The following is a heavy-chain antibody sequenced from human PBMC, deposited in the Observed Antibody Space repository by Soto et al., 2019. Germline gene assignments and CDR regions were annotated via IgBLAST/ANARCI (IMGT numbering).Heavy chain of an antibody. V-gene: IGHV1-69*06. D-gene: IGHD3-10*01. J-gene: IGHJ3*02. CDR3: ASNYGSGSYLAFDI. Sequence: SVKVSGKASGGTFSSYAISWVRQAPGQGLEWMGGIIPIFGTANYAQKFQGRVTITADKSTSTAYMELNSLRSEDTAVYYCASNYGSGSYLAFDIWGQGTMVTVS. CDR2: IIPIFGTA. CDR1: GGTFSSYA.